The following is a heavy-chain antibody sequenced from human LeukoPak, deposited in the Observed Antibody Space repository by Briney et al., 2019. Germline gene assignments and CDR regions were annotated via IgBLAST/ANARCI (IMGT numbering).Heavy chain of an antibody. D-gene: IGHD6-19*01. Sequence: PGGSLRLSCAASGFTFNTYAMSWVRQAPGKGLEWVSGIRGSGGSTYYADSVKGRFTISRDNSKNTLYLQMNSLRAEDTAVYYCARGLRYSTGWYYMDVWGKGTTVT. CDR2: IRGSGGST. V-gene: IGHV3-23*01. CDR1: GFTFNTYA. CDR3: ARGLRYSTGWYYMDV. J-gene: IGHJ6*03.